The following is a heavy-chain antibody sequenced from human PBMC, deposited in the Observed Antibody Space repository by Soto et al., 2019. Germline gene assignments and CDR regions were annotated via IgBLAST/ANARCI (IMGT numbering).Heavy chain of an antibody. CDR2: ISGSGGST. D-gene: IGHD3-10*01. Sequence: EVQLLESGGGLVQPGGSLRLSCAASGFTFSSYAMSWVRQAPGKGLEWVSAISGSGGSTSYADSVKGRFTISRDNSKNTLYLQMNSLRAEDTAVYYCAKGAGLLLWFGEGWFDPWGQGTLVTVSS. CDR3: AKGAGLLLWFGEGWFDP. V-gene: IGHV3-23*01. CDR1: GFTFSSYA. J-gene: IGHJ5*02.